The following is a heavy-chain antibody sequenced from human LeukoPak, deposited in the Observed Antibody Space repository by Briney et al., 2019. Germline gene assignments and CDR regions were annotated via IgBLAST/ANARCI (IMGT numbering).Heavy chain of an antibody. CDR3: ARDLPGAYYYMDV. CDR2: IYTSGST. J-gene: IGHJ6*03. Sequence: SETLSLTCTVSGGSISSGSYYWSWIRQPAGKGLEWIGRIYTSGSTNYNPSLKSRVTISVDTSKNQFSLKLSSVTAADTAVYYCARDLPGAYYYMDVWGKGTTVTVSS. CDR1: GGSISSGSYY. V-gene: IGHV4-61*02. D-gene: IGHD4/OR15-4a*01.